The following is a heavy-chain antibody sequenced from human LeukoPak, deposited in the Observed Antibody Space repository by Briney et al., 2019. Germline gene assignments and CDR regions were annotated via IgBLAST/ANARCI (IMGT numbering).Heavy chain of an antibody. CDR1: GFTFSIFG. D-gene: IGHD5-12*01. V-gene: IGHV3-30*18. J-gene: IGHJ4*02. CDR2: MSNDGVNR. CDR3: AKERRYSGYFDY. Sequence: GGSLRLSCAASGFTFSIFGMHWVRQAPGTGLEWVALMSNDGVNRYYADSVKGRFTISRDNSKNTLYLQMNSLRAEDTALYYCAKERRYSGYFDYWGQGTLVTVSS.